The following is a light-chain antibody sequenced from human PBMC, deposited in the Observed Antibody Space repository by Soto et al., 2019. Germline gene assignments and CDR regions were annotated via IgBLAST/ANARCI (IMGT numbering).Light chain of an antibody. Sequence: QSALTRPASVSGSPGQSITISCTGTSSDVGGYNYVSWYQQHPGKAPKLMIYEVSNRPSGLSNRFSGSKSGNTASLTISGLQAEDEAAYYCSSFTSSSTLVFGGGTKLTVL. J-gene: IGLJ2*01. CDR3: SSFTSSSTLV. CDR1: SSDVGGYNY. V-gene: IGLV2-14*01. CDR2: EVS.